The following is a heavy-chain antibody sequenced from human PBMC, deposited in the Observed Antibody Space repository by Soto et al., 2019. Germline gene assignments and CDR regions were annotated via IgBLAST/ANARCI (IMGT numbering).Heavy chain of an antibody. V-gene: IGHV4-34*01. J-gene: IGHJ5*02. D-gene: IGHD2-2*01. CDR1: GGSFSGYY. Sequence: QVQLQQWGAGLLKPSETLSLTCAVYGGSFSGYYWTWIRQSPEKGLAWIGEVNHSGTTYYNPSLQTRATIPVHTPKNQSSLKMSSVTAADTAVYYCARGIGYCSSINCYSSRRLRFDPWGQGTLVTVSS. CDR2: VNHSGTT. CDR3: ARGIGYCSSINCYSSRRLRFDP.